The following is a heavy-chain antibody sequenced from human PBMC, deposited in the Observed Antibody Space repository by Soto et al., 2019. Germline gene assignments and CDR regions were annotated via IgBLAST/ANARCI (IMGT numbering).Heavy chain of an antibody. V-gene: IGHV4-30-2*01. CDR1: GGSISSGGYS. Sequence: SETLSLTCAVSGGSISSGGYSWSWIRQPPGKGLGWIGYIYHSGSTYYNPSLKSRVTISVDRSKNQFSLKLSSVTAADTAVYYCATDPVLQPGLSYSKPEYFLYWGQGILVTVSS. J-gene: IGHJ1*01. CDR2: IYHSGST. CDR3: ATDPVLQPGLSYSKPEYFLY. D-gene: IGHD2-15*01.